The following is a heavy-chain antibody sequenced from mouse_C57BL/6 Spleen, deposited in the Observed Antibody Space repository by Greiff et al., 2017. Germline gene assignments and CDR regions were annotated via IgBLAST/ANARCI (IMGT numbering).Heavy chain of an antibody. CDR1: GFSLTSYA. CDR2: IWTGGGT. CDR3: ARNYYYGSSYEGNYYYDY. J-gene: IGHJ2*01. Sequence: VKLQESGPGLVAPSQSLSITCTVSGFSLTSYAISWVRQPPGKGLEWLGVIWTGGGTNYNSALKSRLSISKDNSKSQVFLKMNSLQTDDTARYYCARNYYYGSSYEGNYYYDYWGQGTTLTVSS. V-gene: IGHV2-9-1*01. D-gene: IGHD1-1*01.